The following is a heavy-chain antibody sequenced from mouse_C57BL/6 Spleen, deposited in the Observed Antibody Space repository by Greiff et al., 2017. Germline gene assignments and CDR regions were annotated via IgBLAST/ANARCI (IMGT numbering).Heavy chain of an antibody. D-gene: IGHD2-4*01. V-gene: IGHV1-7*01. CDR2: INPSSGYT. CDR1: GYTFTSYW. CDR3: ARNYDYDVWYFDV. Sequence: QVQLQQSGAELAKPGASVKLSCKASGYTFTSYWMHWVKQRPGQGLEWIGYINPSSGYTKYNQKFKDKATLTADKSSSTAYMQLSILTYDAAAVYYCARNYDYDVWYFDVWGTGTTVTVSS. J-gene: IGHJ1*03.